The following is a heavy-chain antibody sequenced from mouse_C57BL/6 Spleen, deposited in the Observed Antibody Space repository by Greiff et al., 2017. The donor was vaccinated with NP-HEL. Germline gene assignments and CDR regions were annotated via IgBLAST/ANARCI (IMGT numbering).Heavy chain of an antibody. Sequence: EVQLQQSGPELVKPGASVKISCKASGYSFTGYYMNWVKQSPEKSLEWIGEINPSTGGTTYNQKFKAKATLTVDKSSSTAYMQLKSLTSEDSAVYYCARHETTVVDWYFDVWGTGTTVTVSS. J-gene: IGHJ1*03. CDR2: INPSTGGT. D-gene: IGHD1-1*01. CDR1: GYSFTGYY. CDR3: ARHETTVVDWYFDV. V-gene: IGHV1-42*01.